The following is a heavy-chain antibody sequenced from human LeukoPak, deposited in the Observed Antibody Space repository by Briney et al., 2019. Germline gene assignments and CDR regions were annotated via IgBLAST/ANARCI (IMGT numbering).Heavy chain of an antibody. CDR3: ARQLAAAGTGRRNYYYYGMDV. CDR2: IYPGDSDT. Sequence: GESLKISCKGSGYSFTSYWIGWVRQMPGKGLEWMGIIYPGDSDTRYSPSFRGQVTISADKSISTAYLQWSSLKASDTAMYYCARQLAAAGTGRRNYYYYGMDVWGQGTTVTVSS. J-gene: IGHJ6*02. D-gene: IGHD6-13*01. V-gene: IGHV5-51*01. CDR1: GYSFTSYW.